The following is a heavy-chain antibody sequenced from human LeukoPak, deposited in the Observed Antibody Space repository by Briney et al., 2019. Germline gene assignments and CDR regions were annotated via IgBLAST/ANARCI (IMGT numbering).Heavy chain of an antibody. Sequence: PGGSLRVSCAASGFSFSSFWMSWVRQVPGKRLEWVANINQDGREKNYVDSVKGRFTIFRDNAKNSLYLQMNSLRVEDTAVFYCTRGSGWYPDYWGQGTLVTVSS. CDR3: TRGSGWYPDY. D-gene: IGHD6-19*01. J-gene: IGHJ4*02. V-gene: IGHV3-7*04. CDR1: GFSFSSFW. CDR2: INQDGREK.